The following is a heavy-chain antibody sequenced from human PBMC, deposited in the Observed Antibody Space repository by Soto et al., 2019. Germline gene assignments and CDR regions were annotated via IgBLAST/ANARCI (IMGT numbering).Heavy chain of an antibody. V-gene: IGHV3-7*05. CDR2: IKQDGSEK. CDR3: ARAESITIFGVVIQNYYYGMDV. D-gene: IGHD3-3*01. Sequence: GGSLRLSCAASGFTFSSDWMSWVRQAPGKGLEWVANIKQDGSEKYYVDSVKGRFTISRDNAKNSLYLQMNSLRAEDTAVYYCARAESITIFGVVIQNYYYGMDVWGQGTTVTVSS. J-gene: IGHJ6*02. CDR1: GFTFSSDW.